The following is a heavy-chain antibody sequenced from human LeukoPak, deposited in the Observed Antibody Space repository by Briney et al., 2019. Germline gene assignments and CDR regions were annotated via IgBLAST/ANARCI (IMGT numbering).Heavy chain of an antibody. D-gene: IGHD3-16*01. Sequence: ASVKVSCKVSGYTLTELSMHWVRQAPGKGPEWMGGFDPEDGETIYAQKFQGRVTMTEDTSTDTAYMELSSLRSEDTAVYYCATAGDLGVAFDIWGQGTMVTVSS. CDR1: GYTLTELS. CDR2: FDPEDGET. J-gene: IGHJ3*02. V-gene: IGHV1-24*01. CDR3: ATAGDLGVAFDI.